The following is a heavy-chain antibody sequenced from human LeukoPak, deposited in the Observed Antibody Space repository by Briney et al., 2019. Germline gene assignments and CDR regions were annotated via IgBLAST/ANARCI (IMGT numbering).Heavy chain of an antibody. CDR2: IRYDGSNK. V-gene: IGHV3-30*02. J-gene: IGHJ4*02. CDR3: AKDAPKYYYDSSGYPGDY. CDR1: GFTFSSYG. D-gene: IGHD3-22*01. Sequence: GGSLRLSCAASGFTFSSYGMHWVRQAPGKGLEWVAFIRYDGSNKYYADSVKGQFTISRDNSKNTLYLQMNSLRAEDTAVYYCAKDAPKYYYDSSGYPGDYWGQGTLVTVSS.